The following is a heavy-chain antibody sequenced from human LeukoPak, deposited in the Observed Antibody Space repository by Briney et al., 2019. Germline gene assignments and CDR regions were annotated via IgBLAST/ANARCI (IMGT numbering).Heavy chain of an antibody. CDR3: ARGYAEYSSSRGLDY. CDR1: GGTFSSYA. V-gene: IGHV1-69*05. D-gene: IGHD6-6*01. CDR2: IIPIFGTA. J-gene: IGHJ4*02. Sequence: SVKASXKASGGTFSSYAISWVRQAPGQGLEWMGRIIPIFGTANYAQKFQGRVTITTDESTSTAYMELSSLRSEDTAVYYCARGYAEYSSSRGLDYWGQGTLVTVSS.